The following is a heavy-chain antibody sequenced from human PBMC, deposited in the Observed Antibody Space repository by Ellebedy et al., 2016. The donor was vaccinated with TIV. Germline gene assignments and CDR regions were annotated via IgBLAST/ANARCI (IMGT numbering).Heavy chain of an antibody. CDR1: GFTFSNYN. CDR2: ISGSGSYI. J-gene: IGHJ4*02. D-gene: IGHD1-26*01. CDR3: ARDVGPSGGTWLFDY. V-gene: IGHV3-21*01. Sequence: PGGSLRLSCATSGFTFSNYNMNWVRQAPGKGLEWVSSISGSGSYIYYADSAEGRFTISRDNAKNSLYLQMNGLRAEDTAVYYCARDVGPSGGTWLFDYWGQGTLVTISS.